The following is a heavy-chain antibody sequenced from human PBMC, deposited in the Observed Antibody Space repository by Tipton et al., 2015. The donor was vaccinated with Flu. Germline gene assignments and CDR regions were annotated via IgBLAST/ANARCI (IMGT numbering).Heavy chain of an antibody. CDR3: ARGRAPNSSGYYDAFDL. CDR1: GGSIVSSHYY. J-gene: IGHJ3*01. CDR2: IYYNGRV. Sequence: GLVKPSETLSLVCTVSGGSIVSSHYYWGWIRQSPGKGLEWIGSIYYNGRVDYNPSLQSRVSITLDTSKNRFSLKVTSVTAADTAVYFCARGRAPNSSGYYDAFDLWGQGTRVTVSS. D-gene: IGHD6-25*01. V-gene: IGHV4-39*07.